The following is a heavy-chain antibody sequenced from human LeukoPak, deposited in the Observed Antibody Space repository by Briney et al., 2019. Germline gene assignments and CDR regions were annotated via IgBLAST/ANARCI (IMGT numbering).Heavy chain of an antibody. D-gene: IGHD3-10*02. J-gene: IGHJ6*03. V-gene: IGHV3-64*01. CDR2: ISSNGGST. CDR3: AELGITMIGGV. Sequence: GGSLRLSCAASGFTFSSYSMHWVRQAPGKGLEYVSAISSNGGSTYYANSVKGRFTISRDNSKNTLYLQMGSLRAEDTAVYYCAELGITMIGGVWGKGTTVTISS. CDR1: GFTFSSYS.